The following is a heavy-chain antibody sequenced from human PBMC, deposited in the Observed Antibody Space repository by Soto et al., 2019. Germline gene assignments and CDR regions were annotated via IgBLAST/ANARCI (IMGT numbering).Heavy chain of an antibody. V-gene: IGHV3-7*05. D-gene: IGHD6-19*01. CDR2: IKQDGSEK. Sequence: GSLRLSCAASGFTFSSYWMSWVRQAPGKGLEWVANIKQDGSEKYYVDSVKGRFTISRDNAKNSLYLQMNSLRAEDTAVYYCATDPTVTIAVADDHFDYWGQGTLVTVSS. J-gene: IGHJ4*02. CDR1: GFTFSSYW. CDR3: ATDPTVTIAVADDHFDY.